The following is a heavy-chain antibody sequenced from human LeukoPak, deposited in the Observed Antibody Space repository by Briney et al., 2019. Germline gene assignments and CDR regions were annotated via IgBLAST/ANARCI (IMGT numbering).Heavy chain of an antibody. V-gene: IGHV3-30*03. CDR2: ISHDGSNK. CDR3: ARDQMFGESCMDV. D-gene: IGHD3-10*02. Sequence: PGGSLRLSCAASGFTFSSYGMHWVRQAPGKGLEWVAVISHDGSNKYYADSVKGRFTISRDNSKNTLYLQMNSLRAEDTAVYYCARDQMFGESCMDVWGQGTTVTVSS. J-gene: IGHJ6*02. CDR1: GFTFSSYG.